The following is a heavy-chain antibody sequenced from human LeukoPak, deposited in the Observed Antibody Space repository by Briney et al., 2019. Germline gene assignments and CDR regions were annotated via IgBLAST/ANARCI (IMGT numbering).Heavy chain of an antibody. Sequence: GGSLTLSCAASGFSFSDYYMTWIRQPPGKGLEWIAYIRSGSTTIYYADSVKGRFTIPRDDAKNSLFLQMNSLRAEDTAVYYCATIHSRPYWGQGTLVTVSS. CDR1: GFSFSDYY. CDR2: IRSGSTTI. CDR3: ATIHSRPY. J-gene: IGHJ4*02. V-gene: IGHV3-11*01. D-gene: IGHD2-15*01.